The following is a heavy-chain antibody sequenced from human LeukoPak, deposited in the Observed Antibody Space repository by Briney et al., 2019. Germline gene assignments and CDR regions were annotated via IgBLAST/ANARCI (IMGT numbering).Heavy chain of an antibody. CDR2: IYPRDGST. CDR1: GYTFIGHY. CDR3: ARDQEGFDY. Sequence: ASVTVSCKASGYTFIGHYMHWVRQASGQGLEWMGMIYPRDGSTSYAQKFQGRVTVTRDTSTSTVHMELSGLRSEDTAVYYCARDQEGFDYWGQGTLVTVSS. V-gene: IGHV1-46*01. J-gene: IGHJ4*02.